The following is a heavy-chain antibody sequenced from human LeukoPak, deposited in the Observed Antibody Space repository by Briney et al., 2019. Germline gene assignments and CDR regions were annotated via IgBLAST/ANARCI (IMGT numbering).Heavy chain of an antibody. Sequence: GGTLRLSCAASGFTFSNYAMNWVRQAPGKGLDWVSSINGGGTSTYYADSVKGRFTISRDNSKNTLYLQMNSLRAEDTAVYYCAREDSSGWLYYYYYYMDVWGKGTTVTVSS. D-gene: IGHD6-19*01. CDR2: INGGGTST. V-gene: IGHV3-23*01. CDR1: GFTFSNYA. CDR3: AREDSSGWLYYYYYYMDV. J-gene: IGHJ6*03.